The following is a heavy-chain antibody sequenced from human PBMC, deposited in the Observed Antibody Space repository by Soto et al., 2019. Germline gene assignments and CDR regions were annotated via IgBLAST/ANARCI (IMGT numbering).Heavy chain of an antibody. Sequence: KASETLSLTCTVSGGSISSSSYYWGWIRQPPGKGLEWIGSIYYSGSTYYNPSLKSRVTISVDTSKNQFSLKLSAVTAADTAVYYCARPREAAAGRFDPWGQGTLVTVSS. CDR3: ARPREAAAGRFDP. J-gene: IGHJ5*02. CDR1: GGSISSSSYY. CDR2: IYYSGST. D-gene: IGHD6-13*01. V-gene: IGHV4-39*01.